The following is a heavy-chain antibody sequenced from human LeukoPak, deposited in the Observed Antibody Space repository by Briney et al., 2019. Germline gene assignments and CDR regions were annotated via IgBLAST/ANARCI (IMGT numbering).Heavy chain of an antibody. D-gene: IGHD3-10*01. J-gene: IGHJ5*02. V-gene: IGHV4-34*01. Sequence: PSETLSLTCAVYGGSFSGYYWSWIRQPPGKGLEWIGEINHSGSTNYNPSLKSRVTISVDTSKNQFSLKLSSVTAADTAVYYCARGSYYYGSGRQRGPKFDPWGQGTLVTVSS. CDR3: ARGSYYYGSGRQRGPKFDP. CDR2: INHSGST. CDR1: GGSFSGYY.